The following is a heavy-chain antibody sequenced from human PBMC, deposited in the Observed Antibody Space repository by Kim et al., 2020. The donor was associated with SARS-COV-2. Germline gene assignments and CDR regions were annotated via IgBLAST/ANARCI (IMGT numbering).Heavy chain of an antibody. Sequence: ADSVKGRFTISRDNSKNTLYLQMNSLRAEDTAVYYCAKGGSSGYSSEFDYWGQGTLVTVSS. V-gene: IGHV3-23*01. D-gene: IGHD3-22*01. CDR3: AKGGSSGYSSEFDY. J-gene: IGHJ4*02.